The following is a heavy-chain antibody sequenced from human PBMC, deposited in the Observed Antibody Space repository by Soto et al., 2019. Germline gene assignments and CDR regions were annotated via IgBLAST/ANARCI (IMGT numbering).Heavy chain of an antibody. J-gene: IGHJ4*02. D-gene: IGHD1-20*01. Sequence: GGSLRLSCEASGFTLRNYAMTWVRQAPGKGLEWVSLISANDVGTYYAESVRTRFTISTDQSRNTVYLQMDSLRADDTAIYYCAKAKNDYNWDNRPPFDYWGQGTLVTSPQ. V-gene: IGHV3-23*01. CDR1: GFTLRNYA. CDR2: ISANDVGT. CDR3: AKAKNDYNWDNRPPFDY.